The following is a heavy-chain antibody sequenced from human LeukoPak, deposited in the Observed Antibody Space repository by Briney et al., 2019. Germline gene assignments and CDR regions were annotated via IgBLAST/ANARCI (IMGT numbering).Heavy chain of an antibody. CDR3: AKDSSITYYYGSGEIDY. CDR1: GFTFSSYA. CDR2: ISGSATT. J-gene: IGHJ4*02. Sequence: PGGSLRLSCAASGFTFSSYAMSWVRQAPGKGLEWVSAISGSATTYYADSVRGRFIISRDNSKNTLYLQMNSLRAEDAAVYYCAKDSSITYYYGSGEIDYWGQGTLVTVSS. D-gene: IGHD3-10*01. V-gene: IGHV3-23*01.